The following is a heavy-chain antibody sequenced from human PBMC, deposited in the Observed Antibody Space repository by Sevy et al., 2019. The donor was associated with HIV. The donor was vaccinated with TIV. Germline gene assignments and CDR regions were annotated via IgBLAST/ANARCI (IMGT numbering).Heavy chain of an antibody. J-gene: IGHJ4*02. Sequence: GGSLRLSCAASGFSFSQYSMNWVRQAPGKGLEWLSYISGTSGTIYYAASVKGRFTISRDNAKNSVYLQMNSLGDEETAVYYCARVVLYYDANYCDYWGQGALVTVSS. CDR3: ARVVLYYDANYCDY. CDR2: ISGTSGTI. V-gene: IGHV3-48*02. D-gene: IGHD3-22*01. CDR1: GFSFSQYS.